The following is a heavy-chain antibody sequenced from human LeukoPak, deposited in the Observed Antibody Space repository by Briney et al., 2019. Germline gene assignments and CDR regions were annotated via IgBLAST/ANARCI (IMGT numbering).Heavy chain of an antibody. CDR1: GFTVSSNY. D-gene: IGHD4-17*01. CDR3: ATSSYGAYFDY. CDR2: IYNGYYT. J-gene: IGHJ4*02. Sequence: GGSLRLSCAASGFTVSSNYKSWVRQAPGKGLEWLSVIYNGYYTYYADTVKGRFTISRDNSKNTLYPQMNSLRVEDTAVYYCATSSYGAYFDYWGQGTPVTVSS. V-gene: IGHV3-53*01.